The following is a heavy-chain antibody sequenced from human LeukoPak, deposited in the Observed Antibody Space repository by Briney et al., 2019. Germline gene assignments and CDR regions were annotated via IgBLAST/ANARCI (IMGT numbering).Heavy chain of an antibody. D-gene: IGHD1-26*01. CDR2: IWYDGSNK. CDR1: GFIFSSYG. CDR3: ARDAEVGGNDY. Sequence: GRSLRLSCAASGFIFSSYGMHWVRQAPGKGLERVAVIWYDGSNKYYADSVKGRFTISRDNSKNTLYLQMNSLRAEDTAVYYCARDAEVGGNDYWGQGTLVTVSS. V-gene: IGHV3-33*01. J-gene: IGHJ4*02.